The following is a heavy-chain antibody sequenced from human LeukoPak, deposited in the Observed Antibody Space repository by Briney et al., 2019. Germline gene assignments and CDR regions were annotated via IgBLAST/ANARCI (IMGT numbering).Heavy chain of an antibody. CDR1: GGSISSYY. CDR3: AKSNGYGLVDI. V-gene: IGHV4-59*12. J-gene: IGHJ3*02. Sequence: SETLSLTCTVSGGSISSYYWSWIRQPPGKGLEWIGYMYYSGSTNYNPSLKGRVTISLDTSRNQFSLKLNSVTAADTAVYYCAKSNGYGLVDIWGQGAMVTVSS. CDR2: MYYSGST. D-gene: IGHD3-10*01.